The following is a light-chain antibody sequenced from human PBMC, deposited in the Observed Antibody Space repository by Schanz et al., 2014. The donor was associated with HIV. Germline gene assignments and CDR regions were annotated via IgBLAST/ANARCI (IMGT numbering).Light chain of an antibody. V-gene: IGKV3-20*01. CDR2: GAS. CDR1: QSVGTN. Sequence: EIMMTQSPATLSMSPGERATLSCRASQSVGTNLAWFQQKPGQAPRLLIYGASSRATGIPDRFSASGSGADSTLTISRVEPEDFAVYYCQQYGTSPTFGGGTKVEIK. J-gene: IGKJ4*01. CDR3: QQYGTSPT.